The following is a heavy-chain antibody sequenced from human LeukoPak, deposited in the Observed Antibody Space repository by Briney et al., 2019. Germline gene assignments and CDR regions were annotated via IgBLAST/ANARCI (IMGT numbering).Heavy chain of an antibody. CDR3: AREWAAAGTD. V-gene: IGHV1-2*02. Sequence: ASVKVSCKASGDIFTGSFIHWVRQAPGQGLEWMGWINPNSGGTNYAQKFQGRVTMTRDTSISTAYMELSRLRSDDTAVYYCAREWAAAGTDWGQGTLVTVSS. CDR1: GDIFTGSF. CDR2: INPNSGGT. J-gene: IGHJ4*02. D-gene: IGHD6-13*01.